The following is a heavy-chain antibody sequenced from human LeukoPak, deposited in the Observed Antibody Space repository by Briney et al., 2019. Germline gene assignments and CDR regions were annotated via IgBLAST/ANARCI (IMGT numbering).Heavy chain of an antibody. Sequence: GRSLRLSCAASGFTFDDYAMHWVRHAPGKGLEWVSGISWNSGSIGYADSVKGRFTISRDNAKNSLYLQMNSLRAEDTALYYCAKASRRGFDYWGQGTLVTVSS. CDR2: ISWNSGSI. CDR1: GFTFDDYA. V-gene: IGHV3-9*01. CDR3: AKASRRGFDY. J-gene: IGHJ4*02.